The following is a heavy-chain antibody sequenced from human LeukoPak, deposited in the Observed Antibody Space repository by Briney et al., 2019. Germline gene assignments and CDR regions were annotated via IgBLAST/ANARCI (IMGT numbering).Heavy chain of an antibody. CDR3: ARGVSSFGYFDILQIDP. Sequence: LETLSLTCTVSGASISSYYWSWLRQPPGKGLEWIGYIYYSGSTKYNPSLKSRVTISIDTSKNQFSLKVNSVTAADTAVYYCARGVSSFGYFDILQIDPWGQGTLVTVSS. CDR2: IYYSGST. CDR1: GASISSYY. J-gene: IGHJ5*02. D-gene: IGHD3-9*01. V-gene: IGHV4-59*01.